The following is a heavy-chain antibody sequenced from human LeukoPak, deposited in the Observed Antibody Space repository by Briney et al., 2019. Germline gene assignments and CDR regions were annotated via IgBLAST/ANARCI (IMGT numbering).Heavy chain of an antibody. CDR2: IYSSGST. Sequence: SQTLSLTCTVSGDSVSSNSYYWSWFRQPAGKGLEWIGHIYSSGSTNYNPFLRGRVTMSIDPSKNQFSLKLTSVTAADTAVYYCAREGGDLAYCTTTSCRNYFDYWGQGTLVTVSS. V-gene: IGHV4-61*09. J-gene: IGHJ4*02. CDR1: GDSVSSNSYY. CDR3: AREGGDLAYCTTTSCRNYFDY. D-gene: IGHD2-2*01.